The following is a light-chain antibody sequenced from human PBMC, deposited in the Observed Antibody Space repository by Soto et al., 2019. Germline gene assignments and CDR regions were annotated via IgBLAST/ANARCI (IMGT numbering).Light chain of an antibody. Sequence: ERVLALSPGTLSLSPGERATVSCRASQSVSNNLLAWYQKTRDQAPSLLNYGATNSATGTPDWSSSRASRTDFTLTISRLEPEDFAVYYCQQYGSSGTFGQGTKVDIK. J-gene: IGKJ1*01. CDR3: QQYGSSGT. V-gene: IGKV3-20*01. CDR2: GAT. CDR1: QSVSNNL.